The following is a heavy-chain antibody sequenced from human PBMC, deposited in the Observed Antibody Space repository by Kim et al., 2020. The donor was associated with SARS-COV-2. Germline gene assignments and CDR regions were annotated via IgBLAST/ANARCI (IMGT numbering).Heavy chain of an antibody. J-gene: IGHJ6*02. Sequence: SETLSLTCTVSGGSISSSSYYWGWIRQPPGKGLEWIGSIYYSGSTYYNPSLKSRVTISVDTSKNQFSLKLSSVTAADTAVYYCARLNDFSYGMDVWGQGT. CDR1: GGSISSSSYY. D-gene: IGHD2-8*01. V-gene: IGHV4-39*01. CDR3: ARLNDFSYGMDV. CDR2: IYYSGST.